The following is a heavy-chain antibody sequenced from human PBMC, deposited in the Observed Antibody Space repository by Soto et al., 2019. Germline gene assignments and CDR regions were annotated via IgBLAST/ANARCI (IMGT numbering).Heavy chain of an antibody. Sequence: EVQLVESGGGLVQPGGSLRLSCGASGFTFSSYSMNWVRQAPGKGLEWISYISSSSSTIFYADSVKGRFTISRDNDKNSLYLQMNNLRDEDTAVYFCAREGRYSGSDYFDYCGQGTLVTVSS. V-gene: IGHV3-48*02. D-gene: IGHD5-12*01. CDR3: AREGRYSGSDYFDY. CDR1: GFTFSSYS. J-gene: IGHJ4*02. CDR2: ISSSSSTI.